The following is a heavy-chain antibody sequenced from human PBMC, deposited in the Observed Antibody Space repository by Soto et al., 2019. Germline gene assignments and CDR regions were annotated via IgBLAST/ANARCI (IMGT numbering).Heavy chain of an antibody. V-gene: IGHV1-69*06. Sequence: RASVKVSCKASGGTFSSYAISWVRQAPGQGLEWMGGIIPIFGTANYAQKFQGRVTITADKSTSTAYMELSSLRSEDTAVYYCARGHFGVVIISYYYGMDVWGQGTTVTVSS. CDR3: ARGHFGVVIISYYYGMDV. CDR1: GGTFSSYA. J-gene: IGHJ6*02. D-gene: IGHD3-3*01. CDR2: IIPIFGTA.